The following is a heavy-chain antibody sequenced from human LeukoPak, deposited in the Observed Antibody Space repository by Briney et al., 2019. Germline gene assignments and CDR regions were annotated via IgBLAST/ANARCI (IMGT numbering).Heavy chain of an antibody. CDR3: ARGDYYGSPKVVAA. J-gene: IGHJ5*02. CDR1: GYTFTSYG. D-gene: IGHD3-10*01. CDR2: ISAYNGNT. V-gene: IGHV1-18*01. Sequence: ASVKVSCKASGYTFTSYGISWVRQAPGQGLEWMGWISAYNGNTNYAQKLQGRVTMTTDTSTSTAYMELRSLRSDDTAVFYCARGDYYGSPKVVAAWGQGTLVTVSS.